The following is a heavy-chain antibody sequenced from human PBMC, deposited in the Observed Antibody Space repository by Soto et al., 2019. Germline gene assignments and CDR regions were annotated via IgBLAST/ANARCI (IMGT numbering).Heavy chain of an antibody. D-gene: IGHD3-22*01. V-gene: IGHV1-69*06. CDR2: IIPIFGTA. CDR3: ARGVHYDSSGYYYFY. Sequence: ASVKVSCKASGGTFSSYAISWVRQAPGQGLEWMGGIIPIFGTANYAQKFQGRVTITADKSTSTAYMELSSLRSQDTAVYYCARGVHYDSSGYYYFYWGQGTLVTVSS. CDR1: GGTFSSYA. J-gene: IGHJ4*02.